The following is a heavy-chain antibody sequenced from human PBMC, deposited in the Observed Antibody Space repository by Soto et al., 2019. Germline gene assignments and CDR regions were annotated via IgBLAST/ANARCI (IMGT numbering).Heavy chain of an antibody. CDR2: IYYSGST. J-gene: IGHJ6*02. V-gene: IGHV4-59*01. D-gene: IGHD4-17*01. CDR3: ARAHDYGDYEVSGFSNVYYYYGMDV. CDR1: GGSISSYY. Sequence: PSETLSLTCTVSGGSISSYYWSWIRQPPGKGLEGIGYIYYSGSTNYNPSLKSRVTISVDTSKNQFSLKLSSVTAADTAVYYCARAHDYGDYEVSGFSNVYYYYGMDVWGQGTTVTVSS.